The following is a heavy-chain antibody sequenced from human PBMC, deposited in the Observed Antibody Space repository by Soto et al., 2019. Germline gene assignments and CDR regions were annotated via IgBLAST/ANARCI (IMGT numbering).Heavy chain of an antibody. CDR3: APDPMITFGGVIVIPDWFDP. V-gene: IGHV3-23*01. D-gene: IGHD3-16*02. J-gene: IGHJ5*02. CDR1: GFTFSSYA. Sequence: GGSLRLSCAASGFTFSSYAMSWVRQAPGKGLEWVSAISGSGGSTYYADSVKGRFTISRDNSKNTLYLQMNSLRAEDTAVYYCAPDPMITFGGVIVIPDWFDPWGQGTLVTVSS. CDR2: ISGSGGST.